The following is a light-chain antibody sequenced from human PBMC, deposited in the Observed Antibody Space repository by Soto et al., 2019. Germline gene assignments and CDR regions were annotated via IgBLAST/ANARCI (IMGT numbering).Light chain of an antibody. CDR3: MEALQTVFT. CDR2: LGS. J-gene: IGKJ3*01. Sequence: DIVMTQSPLSLPVTPGEPASISCRSSQSLLHRNGYNYLDWYLQKPGQSPQLLIYLGSNRASGVPDRFSGSGSGTDFTLKISRVEAEDVGVYYCMEALQTVFTLGPGTKVDIK. CDR1: QSLLHRNGYNY. V-gene: IGKV2-28*01.